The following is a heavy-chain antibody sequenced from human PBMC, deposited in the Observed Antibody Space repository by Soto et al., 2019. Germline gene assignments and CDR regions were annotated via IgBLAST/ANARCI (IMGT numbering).Heavy chain of an antibody. D-gene: IGHD5-18*01. V-gene: IGHV1-3*01. Sequence: HVELVQSGADVKKPGASVTISCKASGYTFTDYALHWVRQAPGQRLEWMGWMNAGVGNTLYSQKFQGRITITRDTSASTAYIELNSLKSEDTAIYYCARDTGYTFGSLNYWGPGTRVTVSS. J-gene: IGHJ4*02. CDR2: MNAGVGNT. CDR1: GYTFTDYA. CDR3: ARDTGYTFGSLNY.